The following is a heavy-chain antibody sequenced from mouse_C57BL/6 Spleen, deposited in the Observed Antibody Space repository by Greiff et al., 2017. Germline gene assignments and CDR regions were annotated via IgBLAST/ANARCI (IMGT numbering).Heavy chain of an antibody. J-gene: IGHJ3*01. Sequence: QVQLQQPGTDLVKPGASVKLSCTASGYTFTSYWMHWVKQRPGQGLEWIGNINPSNGGTNYNEKFKSKATLTVDKSSSTAYMQISSLTSEDSAVDYCARDSSGYVGFAYWGQGTLVTVSA. V-gene: IGHV1-53*01. CDR3: ARDSSGYVGFAY. D-gene: IGHD3-2*02. CDR1: GYTFTSYW. CDR2: INPSNGGT.